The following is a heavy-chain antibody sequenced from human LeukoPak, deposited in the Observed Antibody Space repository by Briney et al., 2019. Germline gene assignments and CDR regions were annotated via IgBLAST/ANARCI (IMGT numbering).Heavy chain of an antibody. CDR2: ISAYNGNT. CDR3: ARVVGQKVNWFDP. CDR1: GYTFTSYG. Sequence: ASLKLSCKASGYTFTSYGISWVRQAPGQGLEWMGWISAYNGNTNYAQKLKGRVTMTTDTSTSTAYMELRSLRSDDTAVYYCARVVGQKVNWFDPWGQGTLVTVSS. V-gene: IGHV1-18*01. D-gene: IGHD2-2*01. J-gene: IGHJ5*02.